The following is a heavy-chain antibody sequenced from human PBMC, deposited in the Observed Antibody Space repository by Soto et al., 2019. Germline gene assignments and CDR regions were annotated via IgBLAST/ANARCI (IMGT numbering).Heavy chain of an antibody. V-gene: IGHV6-1*01. D-gene: IGHD6-13*01. J-gene: IGHJ5*02. CDR3: ARGRAADRADWLDP. CDR2: TYYRSKWYN. CDR1: GNSVSSNSAA. Sequence: SPTLSLTCDISGNSVSSNSAAWNWIRQSPSRGLEWLGRTYYRSKWYNDYAVSLRGRITINPDTSKNQFSLQLKSVTPDDTAVYYCARGRAADRADWLDPSRQGTQLTASS.